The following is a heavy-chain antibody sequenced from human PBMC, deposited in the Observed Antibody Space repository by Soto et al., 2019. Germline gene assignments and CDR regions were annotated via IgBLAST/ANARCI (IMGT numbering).Heavy chain of an antibody. CDR2: IYYSGST. J-gene: IGHJ2*01. Sequence: GKVLEWIGYIYYSGSTNYNPSLKSRVTISVDPSKHQFSLKLSSVTAADTAVFFFQAEDGIRGLCTVSAFLLNRSSDL. V-gene: IGHV4-59*08. CDR3: QAEDGIRGLCTVSAFLLNRSSDL. D-gene: IGHD2-15*01.